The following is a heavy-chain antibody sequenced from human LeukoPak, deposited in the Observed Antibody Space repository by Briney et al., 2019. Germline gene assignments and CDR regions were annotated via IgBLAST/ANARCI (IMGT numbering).Heavy chain of an antibody. CDR3: ARDRGNLDAFDI. CDR2: IYHSGST. D-gene: IGHD4-23*01. Sequence: LETLSLTCTVSGYSISSGCYWGWIRQPPGKGLEWIGSIYHSGSTYYNPSLKSRVTISVDTSKNQFSLKLSSVTAADTAVYYCARDRGNLDAFDIWGQGTMVTVSS. CDR1: GYSISSGCY. J-gene: IGHJ3*02. V-gene: IGHV4-38-2*02.